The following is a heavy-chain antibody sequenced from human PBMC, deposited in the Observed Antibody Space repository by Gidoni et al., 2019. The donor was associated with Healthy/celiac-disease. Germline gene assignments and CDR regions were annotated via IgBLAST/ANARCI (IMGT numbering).Heavy chain of an antibody. CDR2: INHSGST. J-gene: IGHJ4*02. CDR3: ARGGKVMGSPLDY. CDR1: GGSLSGYY. V-gene: IGHV4-34*01. D-gene: IGHD2-21*01. Sequence: QVQLQQWGAGLLKPSETLSLPCAVYGGSLSGYYWSWIRQPPGKGLEWIGEINHSGSTNYNPSLKSRVTISVDTSKNQFSLKLSSVTAADTAVYYCARGGKVMGSPLDYWGQGTLVTVSS.